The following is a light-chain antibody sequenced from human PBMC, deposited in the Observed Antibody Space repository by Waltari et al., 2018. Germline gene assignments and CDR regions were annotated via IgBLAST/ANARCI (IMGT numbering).Light chain of an antibody. CDR1: QSLVHSDGNTY. Sequence: DVVMTQSPLSLPVTPGQPASIACRSSQSLVHSDGNTYWNWFQQRPGQSPRRLIYKGSTRDSGVPDRFSGSGSGTDFTLKISRVEAEDVGVYYCMQGTHWPPITFGQGTRLEIK. CDR3: MQGTHWPPIT. V-gene: IGKV2-30*02. CDR2: KGS. J-gene: IGKJ5*01.